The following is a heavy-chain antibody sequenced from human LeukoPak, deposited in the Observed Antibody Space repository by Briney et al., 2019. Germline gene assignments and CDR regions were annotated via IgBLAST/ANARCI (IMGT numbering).Heavy chain of an antibody. CDR3: ARRYYYDSPTYFEDAFDI. Sequence: ASVKVSCKASGGWFRTFSMNWVRQAPGQGLEWVGGIITMFGEGNYAQKFQGRVTITTDESRRTAYMELRSLRSEDTAVYYCARRYYYDSPTYFEDAFDIWGQGTMVTVSS. D-gene: IGHD3-22*01. J-gene: IGHJ3*02. V-gene: IGHV1-69*05. CDR1: GGWFRTFS. CDR2: IITMFGEG.